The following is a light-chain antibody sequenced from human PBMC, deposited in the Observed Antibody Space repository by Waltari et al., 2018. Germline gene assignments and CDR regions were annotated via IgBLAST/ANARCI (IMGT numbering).Light chain of an antibody. V-gene: IGKV1-39*01. CDR2: GAS. CDR3: QQSHNTPPYT. J-gene: IGKJ2*01. CDR1: QSISSY. Sequence: DIQMTQSPSSLSASVGDRVTITCRASQSISSYLNWYQQKPGKAPELLIYGASSLQSGVPSRFSGSGSGTDFTLTISSLQPEDSAIYYCQQSHNTPPYTFGQGTKLEFQ.